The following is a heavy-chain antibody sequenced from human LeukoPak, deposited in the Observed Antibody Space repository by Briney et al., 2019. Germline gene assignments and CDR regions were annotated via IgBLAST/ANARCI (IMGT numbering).Heavy chain of an antibody. Sequence: SETLSLTCTVSGGSLSSGDYYWSWIRQPPGKGLEWIGYIYYSGSTYYNPSLKSRVTISVDTSKNQFSLKLSSVTAADTAVYYCARSGRITIFGVVIGPFDYWGQGTLVTVSS. D-gene: IGHD3-3*01. CDR2: IYYSGST. CDR3: ARSGRITIFGVVIGPFDY. CDR1: GGSLSSGDYY. V-gene: IGHV4-30-4*01. J-gene: IGHJ4*02.